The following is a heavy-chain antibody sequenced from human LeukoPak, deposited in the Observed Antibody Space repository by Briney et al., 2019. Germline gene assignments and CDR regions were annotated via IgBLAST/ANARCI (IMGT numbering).Heavy chain of an antibody. CDR2: ISGSGGST. J-gene: IGHJ4*02. CDR1: GSTLSTYA. V-gene: IGHV3-23*01. Sequence: SGGSLRLSCAAPGSTLSTYAKSWVRQAPGKGLEWVSCISGSGGSTYYADSVKGRFTISRDNSKNTLYLQMNSLRAEDTAVYYCANSRGVSAPLDLWGQGTLVTVSS. CDR3: ANSRGVSAPLDL.